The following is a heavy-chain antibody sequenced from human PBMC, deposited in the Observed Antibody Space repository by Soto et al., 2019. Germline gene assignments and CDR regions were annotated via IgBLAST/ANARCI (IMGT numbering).Heavy chain of an antibody. D-gene: IGHD6-13*01. V-gene: IGHV1-3*01. CDR2: INAANGDT. CDR1: GYTFTSYG. Sequence: QVQLVQSGTEVKKPGASVKVSCKASGYTFTSYGIHWVRQAPGQRLEWMGWINAANGDTKYSPKCEGRVTNTRDPSASTAYMELISLSSEDTAVYYCVRRHVSATGIDWFDPCGQGTLVTVSS. J-gene: IGHJ5*02. CDR3: VRRHVSATGIDWFDP.